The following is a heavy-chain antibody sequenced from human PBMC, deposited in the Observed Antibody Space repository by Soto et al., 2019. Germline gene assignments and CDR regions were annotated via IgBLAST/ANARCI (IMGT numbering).Heavy chain of an antibody. Sequence: EVQLVESGGGLVQPGRSLRLSCAASGFSFDDYAMHWVRQAPGKGLEWVSGITWSGGSIGYADSVKGRFTICRDNAKNTLYLQMNSLRAEETALYYCAKDSTLYYYYYMDVWGKGTTVTVSS. CDR1: GFSFDDYA. CDR2: ITWSGGSI. J-gene: IGHJ6*03. V-gene: IGHV3-9*01. CDR3: AKDSTLYYYYYMDV.